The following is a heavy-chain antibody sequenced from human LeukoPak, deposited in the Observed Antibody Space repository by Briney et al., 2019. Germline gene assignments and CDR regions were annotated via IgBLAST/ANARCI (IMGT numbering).Heavy chain of an antibody. CDR3: AREGSEVRGVILNYYFDY. CDR1: GYTFTSYY. CDR2: INPSGGST. D-gene: IGHD3-10*01. Sequence: GASVKVSCKASGYTFTSYYMHWVRQAPGQGLEWMGIINPSGGSTSYAQKFQGRVTMTRDTSTGTVYMELSSLRSEDTAVYYCAREGSEVRGVILNYYFDYWGQGTLVTVSS. V-gene: IGHV1-46*01. J-gene: IGHJ4*02.